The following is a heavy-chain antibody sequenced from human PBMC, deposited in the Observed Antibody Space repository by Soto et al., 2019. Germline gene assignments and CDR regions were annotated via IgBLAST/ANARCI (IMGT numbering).Heavy chain of an antibody. Sequence: VQLVESGGGEVQPGRSLRLSCAASGFTFSTYGMHWVRQAPSKGLEWVAVISYDGSNKYYADSVKGRFTISRDNSKNTLYLQMSSLRAEDTAVYYCAKGFSYSVIDYWGQGTLVTVSS. CDR3: AKGFSYSVIDY. D-gene: IGHD5-18*01. V-gene: IGHV3-30*18. J-gene: IGHJ4*02. CDR2: ISYDGSNK. CDR1: GFTFSTYG.